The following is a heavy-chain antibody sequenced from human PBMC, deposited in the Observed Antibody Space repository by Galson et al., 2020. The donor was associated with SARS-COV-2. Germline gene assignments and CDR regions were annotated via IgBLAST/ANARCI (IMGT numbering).Heavy chain of an antibody. J-gene: IGHJ6*02. CDR1: GGSISSISYY. Sequence: SETLSLTCTVSGGSISSISYYWGWISQPPGKGLEWIGNIYYSGDSYYNPSLKTRVTISVDTSKNQFSLKLNSVTAADTAVYYCARDQEALGYFYYGMDVWGQGTTVTVSS. CDR2: IYYSGDS. D-gene: IGHD3-16*01. V-gene: IGHV4-39*07. CDR3: ARDQEALGYFYYGMDV.